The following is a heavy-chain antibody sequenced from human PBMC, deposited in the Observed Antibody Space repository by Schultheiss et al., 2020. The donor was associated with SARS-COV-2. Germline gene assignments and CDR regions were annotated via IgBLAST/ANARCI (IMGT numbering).Heavy chain of an antibody. J-gene: IGHJ6*02. V-gene: IGHV1-69*13. Sequence: SVKVSCKASGGTFSSYAISWVRQAPGQGLEWMGGIIPIFGTANYAQKFQGRVTITADESTSTAYMELSSLRSEDTAVYYCTRVVPAAPYYYYYGMDVWGQGTTVTVSS. CDR2: IIPIFGTA. CDR3: TRVVPAAPYYYYYGMDV. D-gene: IGHD2-2*01. CDR1: GGTFSSYA.